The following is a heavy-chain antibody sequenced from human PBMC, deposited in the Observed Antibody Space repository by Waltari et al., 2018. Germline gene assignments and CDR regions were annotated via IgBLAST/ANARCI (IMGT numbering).Heavy chain of an antibody. CDR2: IYYSGST. J-gene: IGHJ5*02. D-gene: IGHD3-3*02. Sequence: QLQLQESGPGLVKPSATLSLTCTVSGGSISSSSYYWGWIRQPPGKGLEWIGSIYYSGSTYYNPSLKSRVTISVDTSKNQFSLKLSSVTAADTAVYYCARDLVLVRVRWGWFDPWGQGTLVTVSS. CDR3: ARDLVLVRVRWGWFDP. CDR1: GGSISSSSYY. V-gene: IGHV4-39*07.